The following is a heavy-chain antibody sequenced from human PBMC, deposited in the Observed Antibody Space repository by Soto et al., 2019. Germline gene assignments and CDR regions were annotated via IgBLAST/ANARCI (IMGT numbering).Heavy chain of an antibody. CDR3: ARTFWSGYFHFDY. D-gene: IGHD3-3*01. V-gene: IGHV1-69*05. J-gene: IGHJ4*02. CDR1: GGTFSSYA. Sequence: RASVKVSCKASGGTFSSYAISWVRQAPGQGLEWMGGIIPIFGTANYAQKFQGRVTMTRDTSISTAYMELSRLRSDDTAVYYCARTFWSGYFHFDYWGQGTLVTVSS. CDR2: IIPIFGTA.